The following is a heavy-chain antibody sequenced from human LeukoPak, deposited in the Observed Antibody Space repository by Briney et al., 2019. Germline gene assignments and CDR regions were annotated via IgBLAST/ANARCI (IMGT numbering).Heavy chain of an antibody. V-gene: IGHV3-64D*06. D-gene: IGHD6-19*01. Sequence: GGSLRLSCSASGFTFSSYAMHWVRQAPGKGLEYVSAISKSGGRTYYADSVKGRFSISRDNSKNTLYLQMSSLRAEDTAAYYCVSRDSSGIWGQGTLVTVSS. CDR2: ISKSGGRT. CDR3: VSRDSSGI. CDR1: GFTFSSYA. J-gene: IGHJ4*02.